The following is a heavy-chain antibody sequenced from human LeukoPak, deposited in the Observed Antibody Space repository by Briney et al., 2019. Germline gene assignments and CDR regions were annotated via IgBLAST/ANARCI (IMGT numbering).Heavy chain of an antibody. V-gene: IGHV1-69*05. CDR1: GGTFSSYA. CDR2: IIPIFGTA. Sequence: SVKVSCKASGGTFSSYAISWVRQAPGQGLEWMGGIIPIFGTANYAQKFQGRVTITTDESTSTAYMELSSLRSEDTAVYYCATYDYIRASFDYWGQGTLVTVSS. D-gene: IGHD3-3*01. J-gene: IGHJ4*02. CDR3: ATYDYIRASFDY.